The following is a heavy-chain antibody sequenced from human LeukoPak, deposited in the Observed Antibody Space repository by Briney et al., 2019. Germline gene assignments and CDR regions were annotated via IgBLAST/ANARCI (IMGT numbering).Heavy chain of an antibody. CDR2: ISWDSSSI. CDR3: AKVVNNGWYYFDY. CDR1: GFTFDDFA. V-gene: IGHV3-9*01. Sequence: GGSLRLSCVASGFTFDDFAMHWVRQAPGKGLEWVSGISWDSSSIAYADPEKGRFTISRDNAKNSLYLQMNSLRPEDTALYYCAKVVNNGWYYFDYWGQGTLVTVSS. J-gene: IGHJ4*02. D-gene: IGHD6-19*01.